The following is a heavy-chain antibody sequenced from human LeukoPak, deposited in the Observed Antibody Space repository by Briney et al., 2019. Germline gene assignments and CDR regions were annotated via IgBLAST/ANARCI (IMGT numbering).Heavy chain of an antibody. CDR3: ARVGRYDYVWGSYRYLDY. D-gene: IGHD3-16*02. V-gene: IGHV1-8*03. J-gene: IGHJ4*02. CDR1: GYTFTSYD. CDR2: MNPNRGNT. Sequence: ASVKVSCKASGYTFTSYDINWVRQATGQGLEWMGWMNPNRGNTGYAQKFQGRVTITRNTSISTAYMELSSLRSEDTAVYYCARVGRYDYVWGSYRYLDYWGQGTLVTVSS.